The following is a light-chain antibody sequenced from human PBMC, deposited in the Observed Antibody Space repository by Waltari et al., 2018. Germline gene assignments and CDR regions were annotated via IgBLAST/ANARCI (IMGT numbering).Light chain of an antibody. CDR3: HQYNNWPLT. J-gene: IGKJ5*01. CDR2: GAS. V-gene: IGKV3-15*01. Sequence: EVVMTQSPATLSVSPGERATLSCRASQSVSSNLAWYQQRPGQAPRLLIHGASTRATGIPAKFSASGSGTEFTLTISSLQSEDFAVYYCHQYNNWPLTFGQGTRLEIK. CDR1: QSVSSN.